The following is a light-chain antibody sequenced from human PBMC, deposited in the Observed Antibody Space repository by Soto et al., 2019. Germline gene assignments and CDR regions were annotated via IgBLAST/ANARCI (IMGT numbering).Light chain of an antibody. Sequence: EIVMTQSPATLSVSPGDSATLSCRASQTVSSHLAWYQQKPGQAPRLLIYDTSTRPTGVPARFSGSGSGTEFTLTISSLQSEDFAVYYCQQYHNWPPSTFGQGTKVEIK. CDR2: DTS. V-gene: IGKV3-15*01. CDR3: QQYHNWPPST. CDR1: QTVSSH. J-gene: IGKJ1*01.